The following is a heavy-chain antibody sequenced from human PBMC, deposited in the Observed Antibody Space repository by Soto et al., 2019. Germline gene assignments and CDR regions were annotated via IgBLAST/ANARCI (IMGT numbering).Heavy chain of an antibody. CDR1: GYSFTSYW. J-gene: IGHJ5*02. Sequence: PGESLKISCKGSGYSFTSYWIGWVRQMPGKGLEWMGIIYPGDSDTRYSPSFQGQVTISADKSISTAYLQWSSLKASDTAMYYCARHHEWLRGFIGWFDPWGQGTLVTVSS. D-gene: IGHD5-12*01. V-gene: IGHV5-51*01. CDR3: ARHHEWLRGFIGWFDP. CDR2: IYPGDSDT.